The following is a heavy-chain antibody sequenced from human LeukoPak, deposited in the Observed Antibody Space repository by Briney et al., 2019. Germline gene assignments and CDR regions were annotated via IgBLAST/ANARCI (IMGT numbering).Heavy chain of an antibody. D-gene: IGHD6-13*01. J-gene: IGHJ4*02. CDR2: ISSSSSYI. Sequence: TGGSLRLSCAASGFTFSSYSMNWVRQAPGKGLEWVSSISSSSSYIYYADSVKGRFTISRDNAKNSLYLQMNSLRAEDTAVYYCARDPWAAAAVLYYFDYWGQGTLVTVSS. CDR3: ARDPWAAAAVLYYFDY. CDR1: GFTFSSYS. V-gene: IGHV3-21*01.